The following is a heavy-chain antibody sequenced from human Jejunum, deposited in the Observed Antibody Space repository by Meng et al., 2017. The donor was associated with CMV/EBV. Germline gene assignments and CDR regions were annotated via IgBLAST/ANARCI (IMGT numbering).Heavy chain of an antibody. V-gene: IGHV1-46*01. CDR1: FTFTTQL. D-gene: IGHD1-26*01. CDR3: ASHDPYSASGGAFHI. Sequence: FTFTTQLMHWVRQAPGQGLEWMGIISPSSGSTSYAQKFQGRFTMTRDTSTSTVYMELSSLRSEDTAVYYCASHDPYSASGGAFHIWGQGTVGTVSS. J-gene: IGHJ3*02. CDR2: ISPSSGST.